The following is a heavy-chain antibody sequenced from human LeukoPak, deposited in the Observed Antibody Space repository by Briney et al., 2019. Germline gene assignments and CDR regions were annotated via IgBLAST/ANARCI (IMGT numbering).Heavy chain of an antibody. V-gene: IGHV3-30*04. CDR3: ARASYYYDTTGLGAVDI. Sequence: GGSLRLSCAASGFTFSSYAMHWVRQAPGKGLVWVAVISYDGSNKYYADSVKGRFTISRDNSKNTLYLQMNSLRAEDTALYYCARASYYYDTTGLGAVDIWGQGTMVTVSS. CDR1: GFTFSSYA. J-gene: IGHJ3*02. D-gene: IGHD3-22*01. CDR2: ISYDGSNK.